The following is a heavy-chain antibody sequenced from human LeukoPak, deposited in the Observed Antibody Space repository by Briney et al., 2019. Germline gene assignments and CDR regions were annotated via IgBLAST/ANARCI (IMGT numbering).Heavy chain of an antibody. J-gene: IGHJ4*02. Sequence: PSETLSLTCTVSGGSISSYYWSWIRQPAGKGLERIGRIYTSGSTNYNPSLKSRVTMSVDTSKNQFSLKLSSVTAADTAVYYCARVPLTLSDSSGYYYFDYWGQGTLVTVSS. D-gene: IGHD3-22*01. CDR1: GGSISSYY. CDR3: ARVPLTLSDSSGYYYFDY. V-gene: IGHV4-4*07. CDR2: IYTSGST.